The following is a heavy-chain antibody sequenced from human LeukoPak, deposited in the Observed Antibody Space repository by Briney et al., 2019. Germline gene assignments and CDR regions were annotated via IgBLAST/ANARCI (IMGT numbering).Heavy chain of an antibody. V-gene: IGHV3-48*01. CDR3: ARVGLWHYPVDS. Sequence: HPGGSLRLSCAASGFTFSSYSMNWVRQAPGKGLEWVSYITSSSSIIYYGDSVKGRFTVSRDNAKNSLYLQMNSLRAEDTAVYYCARVGLWHYPVDSWGQGTLVTVSS. CDR1: GFTFSSYS. J-gene: IGHJ4*02. D-gene: IGHD1-7*01. CDR2: ITSSSSII.